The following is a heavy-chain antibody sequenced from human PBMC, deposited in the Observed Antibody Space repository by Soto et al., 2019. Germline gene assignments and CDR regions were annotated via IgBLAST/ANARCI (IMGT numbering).Heavy chain of an antibody. CDR3: ARGSGQDCSSTSCYTYYYYYMDV. Sequence: SETLSLTCTVSGGSMSSGGYYWSWIRQHPGKGLEWIRYIYYSGSTYYNPSLKSRVTISVDTSKNQFSLKLSSVTAADTAVYYCARGSGQDCSSTSCYTYYYYYMDVWGKGTTVTVSS. J-gene: IGHJ6*03. D-gene: IGHD2-2*02. CDR2: IYYSGST. CDR1: GGSMSSGGYY. V-gene: IGHV4-31*03.